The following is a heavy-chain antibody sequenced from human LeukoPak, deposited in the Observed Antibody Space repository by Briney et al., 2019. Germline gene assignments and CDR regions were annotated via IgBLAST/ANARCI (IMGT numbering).Heavy chain of an antibody. CDR1: GFTFSSYG. J-gene: IGHJ4*02. CDR3: ARDPVSSALQINSDF. V-gene: IGHV3-33*01. D-gene: IGHD2-2*01. Sequence: PGGSLRLSCAASGFTFSSYGMHWVRQAPGKGLEWVAVIWYDGSNKYYADSVKGRFTISRDNSKNTLFLQMNSLRPEDTAVYYCARDPVSSALQINSDFWGQGALVTVSS. CDR2: IWYDGSNK.